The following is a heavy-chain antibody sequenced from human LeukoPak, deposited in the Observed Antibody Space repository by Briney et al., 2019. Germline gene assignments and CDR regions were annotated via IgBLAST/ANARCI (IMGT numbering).Heavy chain of an antibody. CDR1: GGSISSYY. J-gene: IGHJ3*02. V-gene: IGHV4-59*08. CDR3: ARHSLVNNAFDI. Sequence: TSETLSLTCTVSGGSISSYYWSWIRQPPGKGLEWIGYIYYSGSTNYNPSLKSRVTISVDTSKNQFSLKLSSVTAADTAVYYCARHSLVNNAFDIWGQGTMVIVSS. CDR2: IYYSGST. D-gene: IGHD3-16*02.